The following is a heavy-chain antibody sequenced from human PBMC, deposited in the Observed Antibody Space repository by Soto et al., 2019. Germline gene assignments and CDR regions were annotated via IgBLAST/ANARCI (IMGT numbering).Heavy chain of an antibody. V-gene: IGHV3-23*01. J-gene: IGHJ4*02. D-gene: IGHD2-2*01. Sequence: GGSLRLSCAASGFTFSSYAMSWVRQAPGKGLEWVSAISGSGGSTYYADSVKGRFTISRDNSKNTLYLQMNSLRAEDTAVYYCAKEGDYPADCSSTSCYLGPVGYWGQGTLVTVSS. CDR3: AKEGDYPADCSSTSCYLGPVGY. CDR1: GFTFSSYA. CDR2: ISGSGGST.